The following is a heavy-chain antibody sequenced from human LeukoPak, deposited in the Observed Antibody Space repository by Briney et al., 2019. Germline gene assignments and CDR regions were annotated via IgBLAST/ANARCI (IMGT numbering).Heavy chain of an antibody. D-gene: IGHD5-24*01. CDR1: GFTFSSYA. V-gene: IGHV3-23*01. Sequence: GGSLRLSCAASGFTFSSYAMSWVRQAPGKGLEWVSAISGSGGSTYYADSVKGRFTISRDNSKNTLYLQMNSLRAEDTAVYYCAKVMEMATIKGYFDLWGRGTLVTVSS. J-gene: IGHJ2*01. CDR2: ISGSGGST. CDR3: AKVMEMATIKGYFDL.